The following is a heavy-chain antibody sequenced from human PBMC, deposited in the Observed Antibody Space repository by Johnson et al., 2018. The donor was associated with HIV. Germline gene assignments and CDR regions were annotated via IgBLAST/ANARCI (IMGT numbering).Heavy chain of an antibody. CDR2: IYSGGST. Sequence: VQLVESGGGLVKPGGSLRLSCAASGFTFSDDYMSWIRQAPGKGLEWVSVIYSGGSTYYTESVKGRFTTSRDNSKNTVYLQMNSLRAEDTAVYYCARDTVRGELELPDGFDIWGQGTMVTVSS. D-gene: IGHD1-7*01. V-gene: IGHV3-66*01. J-gene: IGHJ3*02. CDR3: ARDTVRGELELPDGFDI. CDR1: GFTFSDDY.